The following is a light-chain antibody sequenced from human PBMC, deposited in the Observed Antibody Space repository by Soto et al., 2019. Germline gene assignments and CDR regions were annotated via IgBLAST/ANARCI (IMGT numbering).Light chain of an antibody. CDR3: QQYNSYGYT. V-gene: IGKV1-5*01. CDR2: DAS. J-gene: IGKJ2*01. CDR1: QSISSW. Sequence: DIQMTQSPSTLSASVGDRVTITCRASQSISSWWAWYQQKPGKAPKLLIYDASSLESGVPSRFSGSGSGTEFALTISSLQPDDVATYYCQQYNSYGYTFGQGTKLEIK.